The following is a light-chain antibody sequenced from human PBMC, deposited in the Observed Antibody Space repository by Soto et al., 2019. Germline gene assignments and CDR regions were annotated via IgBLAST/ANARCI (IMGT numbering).Light chain of an antibody. Sequence: ALTQAASVSGSPGQSITISCTGTSGDVGGYNYVSWYQQHPGKAPKLMIYDVSNRPSGVSNRFSGSKSGNTASLTISGLQAEDEADYYCSSYTSSSTQVFGGGTKLTVL. CDR2: DVS. CDR1: SGDVGGYNY. CDR3: SSYTSSSTQV. V-gene: IGLV2-14*01. J-gene: IGLJ2*01.